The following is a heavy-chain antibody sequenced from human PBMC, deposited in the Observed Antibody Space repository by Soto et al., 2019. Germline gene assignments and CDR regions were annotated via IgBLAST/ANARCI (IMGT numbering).Heavy chain of an antibody. J-gene: IGHJ6*02. D-gene: IGHD4-17*01. CDR3: ARPYDYGDYYGMDV. CDR1: GGSISSSSYY. V-gene: IGHV4-39*01. CDR2: IYYSGSA. Sequence: QLQLQESGPGLVKPSETLSLTCTVSGGSISSSSYYWGWIRQPPGKGLEWIGSIYYSGSAYYNPSLKSRVTISVDTSKNQFSLKLSSVTAADTAVYYCARPYDYGDYYGMDVWGQGTTVTVSS.